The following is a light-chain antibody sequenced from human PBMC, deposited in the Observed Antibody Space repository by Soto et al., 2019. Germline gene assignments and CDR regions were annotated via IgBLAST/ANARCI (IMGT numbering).Light chain of an antibody. J-gene: IGLJ1*01. CDR2: EVS. CDR1: SIDVGNYKY. CDR3: SSFKSSRAYV. V-gene: IGLV2-14*01. Sequence: QSVLTQPASGSGSPGQSITISCTGTSIDVGNYKYVSWYQQQSGKAPKLIIYEVSNRTSGVSNRFSGSKSGNTASLTISGIQAEEEADYYCSSFKSSRAYVFGIGTKVTVL.